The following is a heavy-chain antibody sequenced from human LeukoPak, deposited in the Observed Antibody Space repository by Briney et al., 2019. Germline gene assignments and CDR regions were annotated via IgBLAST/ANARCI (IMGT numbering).Heavy chain of an antibody. CDR1: GYTFTGYY. J-gene: IGHJ4*02. CDR3: ARQPRIYYEADY. CDR2: IIPILGIA. Sequence: GASVKVSCKASGYTFTGYYMHWVRQAPGQGLEWMGRIIPILGIANYAQKFQGRVTITADKSTSTAYMELSSLRSEDTAVYYCARQPRIYYEADYWGQGTLVTVSS. D-gene: IGHD3-22*01. V-gene: IGHV1-69*02.